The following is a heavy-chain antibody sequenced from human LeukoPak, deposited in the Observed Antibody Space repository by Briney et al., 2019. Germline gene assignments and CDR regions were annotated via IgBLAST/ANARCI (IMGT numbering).Heavy chain of an antibody. CDR3: AKLDSSGYYGH. CDR1: GFTFSSYA. D-gene: IGHD3-22*01. Sequence: GGSLRLSCAASGFTFSSYAMSWVRQAPGKGLEWVSAISGSGGSTYYAGSVKGRFTISRDNSKNTLYLQMNSLRAEDTAVYYCAKLDSSGYYGHWGQGTLVTVSS. V-gene: IGHV3-23*01. CDR2: ISGSGGST. J-gene: IGHJ4*02.